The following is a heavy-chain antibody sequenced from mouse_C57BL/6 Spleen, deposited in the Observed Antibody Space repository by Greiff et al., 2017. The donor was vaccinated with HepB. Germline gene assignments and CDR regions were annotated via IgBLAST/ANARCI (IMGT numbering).Heavy chain of an antibody. CDR2: IDPENGDT. CDR1: GFNIKDDY. Sequence: EVQLQQSGAELVRPGASVKLSCTASGFNIKDDYMHWVKQRPEQGLEWIGWIDPENGDTEYASKFQGKATITADTSSNTAYLQLSSLTSEDTAVYYCSLRFYDGYPAYWGQGTLVTVSA. J-gene: IGHJ3*01. CDR3: SLRFYDGYPAY. V-gene: IGHV14-4*01. D-gene: IGHD2-3*01.